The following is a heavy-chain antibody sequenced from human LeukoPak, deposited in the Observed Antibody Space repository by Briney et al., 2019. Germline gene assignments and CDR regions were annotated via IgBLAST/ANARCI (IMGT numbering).Heavy chain of an antibody. CDR1: GFTFSSYW. CDR3: ARDLGYCSSTSCSYYFDY. Sequence: GGSLRLSCAASGFTFSSYWMSWVRQAPGKGLEWVANIKQDGSEKYYVDSVKGRFTISRDNAKNSLYLQMNSLRAEDTAVYYCARDLGYCSSTSCSYYFDYWGQGTLVTVSS. CDR2: IKQDGSEK. D-gene: IGHD2-2*01. V-gene: IGHV3-7*03. J-gene: IGHJ4*02.